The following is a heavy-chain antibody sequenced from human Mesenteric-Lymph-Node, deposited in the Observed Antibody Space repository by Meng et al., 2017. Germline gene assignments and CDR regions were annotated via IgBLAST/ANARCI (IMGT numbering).Heavy chain of an antibody. V-gene: IGHV3-9*01. Sequence: GGSLRLSCAASGFTFSSYSMNWVRQAPGKGLEWVSGISWDSGSIGYADSVKGRFTISRDNAKNSLYLQMNSLRAEDTALYYCAKCEGDGYNPRSRNAFDIWGQGTMVTVSS. J-gene: IGHJ3*02. CDR1: GFTFSSYS. CDR3: AKCEGDGYNPRSRNAFDI. D-gene: IGHD5-24*01. CDR2: ISWDSGSI.